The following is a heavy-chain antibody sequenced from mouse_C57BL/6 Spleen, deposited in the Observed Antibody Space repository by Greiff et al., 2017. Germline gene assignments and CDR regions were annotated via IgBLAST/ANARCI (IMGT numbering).Heavy chain of an antibody. J-gene: IGHJ3*01. D-gene: IGHD2-4*01. CDR1: GFSLTSYG. CDR2: IWRGGST. Sequence: VKLVESGPGLVQPSQSLSITCTVSGFSLTSYGVHWVRQSPGKGLEWLGVIWRGGSTDYNAAFMSRLSITKDNSKSQVFFKMNSLQADDTAIYYCAKSYYDYDEAWFAYWGQGTLVTVSA. V-gene: IGHV2-5*01. CDR3: AKSYYDYDEAWFAY.